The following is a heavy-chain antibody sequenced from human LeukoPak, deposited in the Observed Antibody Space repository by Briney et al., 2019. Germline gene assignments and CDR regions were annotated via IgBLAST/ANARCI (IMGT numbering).Heavy chain of an antibody. CDR1: GFTFSSYA. Sequence: TGGSLRLSCAASGFTFSSYAMHWVRQAPGKGLEWVAVISYDGSNKYYADSVKGRFTISRDNSKNTLYLQMNSLRAEDTAVYYCARDRNSGSYYEGFDAFDIWGQGTMVTVSS. V-gene: IGHV3-30-3*01. J-gene: IGHJ3*02. CDR3: ARDRNSGSYYEGFDAFDI. D-gene: IGHD1-26*01. CDR2: ISYDGSNK.